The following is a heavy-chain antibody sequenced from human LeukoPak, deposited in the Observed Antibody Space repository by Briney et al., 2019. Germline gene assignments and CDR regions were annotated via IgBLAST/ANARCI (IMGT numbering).Heavy chain of an antibody. V-gene: IGHV1-69*02. D-gene: IGHD5-12*01. CDR2: IIPILGIA. Sequence: GASVKVSCKASGGTFSSYTISWVRQAPGQGLEWIGRIIPILGIANYAQKFQVRVTITADKSTSTAYMALSSLRSEDTAVSYCARRGYSGYDQFDYWGQGTLVTVSS. CDR3: ARRGYSGYDQFDY. CDR1: GGTFSSYT. J-gene: IGHJ4*02.